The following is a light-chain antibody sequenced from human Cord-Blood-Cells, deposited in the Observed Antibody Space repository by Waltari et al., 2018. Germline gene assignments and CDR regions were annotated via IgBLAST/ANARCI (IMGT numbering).Light chain of an antibody. CDR2: LGS. Sequence: DIVMTKSPLSLPVTPGEPASVSCRSSQSLLHSNGYNYLDWYLQKPGQSPQLLIYLGSNRASGVPDRFSGSGSGTDFTLTISSLQPEDFATYYCQQSYSTPPTFGQGTKLEIK. CDR3: QQSYSTPPT. CDR1: QSLLHSNGYNY. V-gene: IGKV2-28*01. J-gene: IGKJ2*01.